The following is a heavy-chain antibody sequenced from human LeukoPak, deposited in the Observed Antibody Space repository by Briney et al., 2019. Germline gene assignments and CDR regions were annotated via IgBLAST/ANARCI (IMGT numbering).Heavy chain of an antibody. CDR2: IYYSGST. CDR3: ARRSGGYYWYAFDI. CDR1: GGSISSYY. J-gene: IGHJ3*02. D-gene: IGHD3-22*01. Sequence: SETLSLTCTVSGGSISSYYWSWIRQPPGKGLEWIGYIYYSGSTNYNPSLKSRATISVDTSKNQFSLKLSSVTAADTAVYYCARRSGGYYWYAFDIWGQGTMVTVSS. V-gene: IGHV4-59*08.